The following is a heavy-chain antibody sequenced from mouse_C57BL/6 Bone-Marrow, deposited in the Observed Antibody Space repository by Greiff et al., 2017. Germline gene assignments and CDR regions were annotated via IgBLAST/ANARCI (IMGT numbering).Heavy chain of an antibody. CDR3: TRTDYYAMDY. CDR1: GFTFSDAW. J-gene: IGHJ4*01. CDR2: IRNKANNHAT. Sequence: EVMLVESGGGLVQPGGSMKLSCAASGFTFSDAWMDWVRQSPEKGLEWVAEIRNKANNHATYYAESVKGRFSISRDDSKSSVYLQMSSLRAEDTGIYYCTRTDYYAMDYWGQGTSVTVSS. V-gene: IGHV6-6*01.